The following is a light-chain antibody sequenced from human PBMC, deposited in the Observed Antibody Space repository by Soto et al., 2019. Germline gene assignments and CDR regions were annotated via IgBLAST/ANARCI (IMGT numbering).Light chain of an antibody. CDR1: QSVRSD. CDR2: GAS. J-gene: IGKJ2*01. CDR3: QRYNNWPRT. Sequence: EIVMTQSPATLSVSPGERVTLSCRASQSVRSDLAWYQQKPGQAPRLLISGASTRATGIPARFSGSGSGTEFTLTISSLQSEDFAVYFCQRYNNWPRTFGQGTKVEIK. V-gene: IGKV3-15*01.